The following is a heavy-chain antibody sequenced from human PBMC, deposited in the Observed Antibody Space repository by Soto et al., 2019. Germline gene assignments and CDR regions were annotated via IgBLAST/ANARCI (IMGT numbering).Heavy chain of an antibody. Sequence: QVQLVASGGGVVQPGRSLRLSCAASGFTFSTHGMHWVRQAPGKGLEWVAVVWNDGSNKYYADSVKGRFTISRDNSENTLYLQMNSLIGEDTAIYFCVRDVNGVAGTRPLDYWGQGTLVTVSS. CDR2: VWNDGSNK. J-gene: IGHJ4*02. D-gene: IGHD6-19*01. V-gene: IGHV3-33*01. CDR1: GFTFSTHG. CDR3: VRDVNGVAGTRPLDY.